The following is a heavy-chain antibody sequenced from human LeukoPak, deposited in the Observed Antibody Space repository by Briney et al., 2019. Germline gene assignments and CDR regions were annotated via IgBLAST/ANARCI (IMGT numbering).Heavy chain of an antibody. Sequence: PGGSLRLSCAASRFSFSNYWMHWVRQAPGKGLVWVSHVKSDGSNPSYADSVKGRFTISRDNAENMLYLQMNTLGAEDTAVYYCARDIVSGSGSLDYWGQGTPVTVSS. CDR2: VKSDGSNP. J-gene: IGHJ4*02. CDR1: RFSFSNYW. CDR3: ARDIVSGSGSLDY. V-gene: IGHV3-74*01. D-gene: IGHD3-10*01.